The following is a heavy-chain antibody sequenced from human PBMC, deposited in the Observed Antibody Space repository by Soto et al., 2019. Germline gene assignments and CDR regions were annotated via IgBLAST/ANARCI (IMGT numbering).Heavy chain of an antibody. D-gene: IGHD6-13*01. CDR1: GGSISSGDYY. CDR3: ARVLQWQLGLDY. V-gene: IGHV4-30-4*01. J-gene: IGHJ4*02. Sequence: QVQLQESGPGLVKPSQTLSLTCTVSGGSISSGDYYWSWIRQPPGKGLEWIGYIYYSGRTYYNPSLKIRVTISVDTSKNQFSLKLSSVTAADTAVYYCARVLQWQLGLDYWGQGTLFTVSS. CDR2: IYYSGRT.